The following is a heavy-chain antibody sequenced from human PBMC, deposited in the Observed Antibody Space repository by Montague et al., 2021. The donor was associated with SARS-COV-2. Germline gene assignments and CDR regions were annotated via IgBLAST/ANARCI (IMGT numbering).Heavy chain of an antibody. J-gene: IGHJ4*02. CDR1: GFYFSYA. D-gene: IGHD1-26*01. Sequence: SLRLSCAASGFYFSYAMHWVRQAPGKGLEWVALISNDGSNKHYADSVKGRFTISRDNSKSTLYLQTNSLRTEDTAVYYCVRESGSFHDGGYFDYWGQGSLVTVSS. V-gene: IGHV3-30*04. CDR2: ISNDGSNK. CDR3: VRESGSFHDGGYFDY.